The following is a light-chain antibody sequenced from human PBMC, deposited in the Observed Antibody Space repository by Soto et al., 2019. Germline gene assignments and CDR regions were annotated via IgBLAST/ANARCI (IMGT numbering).Light chain of an antibody. V-gene: IGKV3-11*01. Sequence: EIVMTQSPATLSLSPGGRATLSCRASPRVSSNFARSQQRPGQAPRLLMYDASHRATGIPARFSGSGSGTDFTLIISSLEPEDFAVYYCRQRSNWHTFGQGTRLEIK. CDR3: RQRSNWHT. CDR2: DAS. CDR1: PRVSSN. J-gene: IGKJ5*01.